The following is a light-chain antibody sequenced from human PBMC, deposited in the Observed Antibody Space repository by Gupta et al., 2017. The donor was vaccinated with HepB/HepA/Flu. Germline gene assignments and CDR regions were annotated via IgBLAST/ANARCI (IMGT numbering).Light chain of an antibody. J-gene: IGKJ2*01. CDR1: RIISSSS. V-gene: IGKV3-20*01. CDR2: GGG. CDR3: QHYGTCVYT. Sequence: GDTGTLSCRASRIISSSSLAWYQQKPGQAPRLPIYGGGRRATGIPDWFGGSGSGTDFILTISRLEAEDVAVYYCQHYGTCVYTFGRGTKLETK.